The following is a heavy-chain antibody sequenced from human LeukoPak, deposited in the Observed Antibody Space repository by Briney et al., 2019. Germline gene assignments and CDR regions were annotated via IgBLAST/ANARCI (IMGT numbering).Heavy chain of an antibody. CDR3: ARRTAVARTAHFDY. V-gene: IGHV4-39*01. Sequence: SSETLSLTCSVSGGSIRSNNFSWDWIRQPPGKGLEWTGSFSYGGTTYFNPSLKSRVTMSVDTSKNQFSLKVTSVTAADTAVYYCARRTAVARTAHFDYWGQGILVTVSS. D-gene: IGHD6-19*01. CDR1: GGSIRSNNFS. J-gene: IGHJ4*02. CDR2: FSYGGTT.